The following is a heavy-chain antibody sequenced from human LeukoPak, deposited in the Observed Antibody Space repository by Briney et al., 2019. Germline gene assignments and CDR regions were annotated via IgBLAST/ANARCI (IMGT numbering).Heavy chain of an antibody. V-gene: IGHV1-18*01. Sequence: GASVKVSCKASGYTFTSYGISWVRQAPGQGLEWMGWISAYNGNTNYAQKLQGRVTMTTDTSTSTAYMELRSLRSDDTAVYCCATQGGGRGMWYFDVWGRGTLVTVSS. CDR1: GYTFTSYG. CDR2: ISAYNGNT. D-gene: IGHD3-10*01. CDR3: ATQGGGRGMWYFDV. J-gene: IGHJ2*01.